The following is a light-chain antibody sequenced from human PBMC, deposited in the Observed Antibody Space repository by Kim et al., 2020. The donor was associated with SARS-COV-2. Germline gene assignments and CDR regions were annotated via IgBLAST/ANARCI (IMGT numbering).Light chain of an antibody. Sequence: EIVLTQSPATLSLSPGERATLSCRASQSVDTYLAWYQHKPGQAPRLLVYDAFNRATDIPPRFSGSGSGTDFTLTISSLEPEDFAVYYCQHRINWPRTFGQGTKVDIK. CDR3: QHRINWPRT. V-gene: IGKV3-11*01. CDR2: DAF. J-gene: IGKJ1*01. CDR1: QSVDTY.